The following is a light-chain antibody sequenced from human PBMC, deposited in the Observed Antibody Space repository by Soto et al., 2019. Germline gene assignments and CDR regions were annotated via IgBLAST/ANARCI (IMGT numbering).Light chain of an antibody. V-gene: IGKV3-15*01. CDR2: AAS. J-gene: IGKJ1*01. CDR1: QSIDNR. Sequence: IVMTQSPATLSVSPGERATLSCRAGQSIDNRLAWYQQRPGQAPRLLIYAASTRATGIPARFSGSGSGTEFTHTISGLQSEDFGAYYCQQYYSWRTFGQGTKVDIK. CDR3: QQYYSWRT.